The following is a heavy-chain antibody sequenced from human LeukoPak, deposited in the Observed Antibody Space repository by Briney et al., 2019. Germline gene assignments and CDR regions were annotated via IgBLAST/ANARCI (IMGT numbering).Heavy chain of an antibody. CDR2: IYYSGST. J-gene: IGHJ6*03. D-gene: IGHD6-19*01. CDR1: GGSISSYY. CDR3: AREYSSGDYYYYYMDV. V-gene: IGHV4-59*01. Sequence: PSETLSLTCTVSGGSISSYYWSWIRQPLGKGLEWIGYIYYSGSTNYNPSLKSRVTISVDTSKNQFSLKLSSVTAADTAVYYCAREYSSGDYYYYYMDVWGKGTTVTVSS.